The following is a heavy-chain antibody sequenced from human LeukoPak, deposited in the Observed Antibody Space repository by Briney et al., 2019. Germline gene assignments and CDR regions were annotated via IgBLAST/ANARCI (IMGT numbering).Heavy chain of an antibody. J-gene: IGHJ3*02. CDR2: IIPILGIA. Sequence: ASVKVSCKASGFTFSSYAISWVRQAPGQGLEWMGSIIPILGIANYAQKFQGRVTITADKSTSTAYMELSSLRSEDTAVYYCARDRGLGKYGPRGWKNAFDIWGQGTMVTVSS. V-gene: IGHV1-69*04. CDR3: ARDRGLGKYGPRGWKNAFDI. CDR1: GFTFSSYA. D-gene: IGHD3-10*01.